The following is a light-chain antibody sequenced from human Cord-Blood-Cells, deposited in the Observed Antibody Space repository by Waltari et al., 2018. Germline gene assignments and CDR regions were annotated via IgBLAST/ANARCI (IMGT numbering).Light chain of an antibody. Sequence: DIQMTQSPSSLSASVGYRVTITCRASQSISSYLNWYQRKPGKAPKLLIYAASSLQRGVPSRFSGSGSETDFSLTISSLQPEDFATYDCQRSYSTMLTFSGETNVEIK. CDR1: QSISSY. CDR3: QRSYSTMLT. V-gene: IGKV1-39*01. J-gene: IGKJ4*01. CDR2: AAS.